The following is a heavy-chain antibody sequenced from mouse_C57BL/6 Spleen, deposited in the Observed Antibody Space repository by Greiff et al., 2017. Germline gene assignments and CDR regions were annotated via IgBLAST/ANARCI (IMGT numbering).Heavy chain of an antibody. CDR3: ASEYDYVFAY. CDR2: ISYDGSN. J-gene: IGHJ3*01. V-gene: IGHV3-6*01. CDR1: GYSITSGYY. D-gene: IGHD2-4*01. Sequence: EVQLQQSGPGLVKPSQSLSLTCSVTGYSITSGYYWNWIRQFPGNKLEWMGYISYDGSNNYNPSLKNRISITRDTSKNQFFLKLNSVTTEDTATYYCASEYDYVFAYWGQGTLVTVSA.